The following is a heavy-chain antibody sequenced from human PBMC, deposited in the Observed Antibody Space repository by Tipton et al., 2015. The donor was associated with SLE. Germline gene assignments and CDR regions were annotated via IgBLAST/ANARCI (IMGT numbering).Heavy chain of an antibody. CDR3: ATWGRPDFGNAIDY. CDR2: INLNTGGT. Sequence: QSGPEVKRPGASVKVSCKASAYTFTAYYMHWVRQAPGQGLDWMGRINLNTGGTNYAQKFQGRVTMTRDTSISTAYMDLSRLTSDDTAVYYCATWGRPDFGNAIDYWGQGRLVTVSS. CDR1: AYTFTAYY. D-gene: IGHD4-17*01. J-gene: IGHJ4*02. V-gene: IGHV1-2*06.